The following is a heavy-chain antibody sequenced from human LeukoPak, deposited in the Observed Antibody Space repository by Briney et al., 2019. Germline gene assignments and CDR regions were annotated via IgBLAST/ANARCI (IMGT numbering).Heavy chain of an antibody. CDR2: INPNSGGT. D-gene: IGHD1-26*01. V-gene: IGHV1-2*02. CDR1: GYTFTGYY. CDR3: ARVGTYSGSYTPESDFDY. Sequence: GASVKVSCTASGYTFTGYYMHWVRQAPGQGLEWMGWINPNSGGTNYAQKFQGRVTMTRDTSISTAYMELSRLRSDDTAVYYCARVGTYSGSYTPESDFDYWGQGTLVTVSS. J-gene: IGHJ4*02.